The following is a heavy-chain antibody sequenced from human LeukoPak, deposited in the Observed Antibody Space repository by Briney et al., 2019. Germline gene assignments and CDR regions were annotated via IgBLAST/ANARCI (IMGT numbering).Heavy chain of an antibody. Sequence: ASVKVSCKVSGYTLTELSMHWVRQAPGKGLEWTGGFDPEDGETIYAQKFQGRVTMTEDTSTDTAYMELSSLRSEDTAVYYCATRGGSGRFSENWFDPWGQGTLVTVSS. D-gene: IGHD3-10*01. CDR2: FDPEDGET. V-gene: IGHV1-24*01. J-gene: IGHJ5*02. CDR3: ATRGGSGRFSENWFDP. CDR1: GYTLTELS.